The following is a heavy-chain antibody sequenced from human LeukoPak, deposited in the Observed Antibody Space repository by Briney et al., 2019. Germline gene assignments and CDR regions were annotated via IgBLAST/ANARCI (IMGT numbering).Heavy chain of an antibody. V-gene: IGHV3-30*02. Sequence: GGSLRLSCAVSGATFSSYNMHWVRQAPGKGLEWVAFIQYDGSQIYYGDSVKGRFVISRDNSKNTLYLQMDSLRLEDTAVYFWAKGGAEGGYWGQGTLVTVSS. J-gene: IGHJ4*02. CDR3: AKGGAEGGY. D-gene: IGHD3-16*01. CDR1: GATFSSYN. CDR2: IQYDGSQI.